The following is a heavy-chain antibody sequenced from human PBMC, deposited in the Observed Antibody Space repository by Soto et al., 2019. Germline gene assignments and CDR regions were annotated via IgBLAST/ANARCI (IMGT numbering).Heavy chain of an antibody. J-gene: IGHJ3*01. V-gene: IGHV3-48*01. Sequence: EVHLVESGGGLVQPGGSLRLSCAASGFTFTPYSMNWVRQAPGKGLEWLSYISGASSTIYYADSVKGRFTISRDNAKKSLYLQKNGVRAEDTAVYYCAGDQGGTYDNCGYYWVGCFDWWGQGAMVTVSS. CDR1: GFTFTPYS. D-gene: IGHD3-22*01. CDR3: AGDQGGTYDNCGYYWVGCFDW. CDR2: ISGASSTI.